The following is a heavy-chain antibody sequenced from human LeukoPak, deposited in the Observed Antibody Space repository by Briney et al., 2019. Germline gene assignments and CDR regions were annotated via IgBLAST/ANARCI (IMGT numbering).Heavy chain of an antibody. CDR1: GFTFSSYG. D-gene: IGHD5-24*01. V-gene: IGHV3-30*02. J-gene: IGHJ4*02. Sequence: PGGSLRLSCAASGFTFSSYGMHWVRQAPGKGLEWVAFIRYDGSNKYYADSVKGRFTISRDNSNNTLYLQMNSLRVEDTAAYYCAKDRGDGSSRDGFFDYWGQGTLVTVSS. CDR3: AKDRGDGSSRDGFFDY. CDR2: IRYDGSNK.